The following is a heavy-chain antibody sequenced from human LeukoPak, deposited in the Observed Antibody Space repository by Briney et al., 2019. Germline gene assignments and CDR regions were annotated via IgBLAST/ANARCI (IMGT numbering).Heavy chain of an antibody. V-gene: IGHV1-18*01. Sequence: ASVKVSCKASGYTFTSYGISWVRQAPGQGLEWMGWISAYNGSTNYAQKLQGRVTMTTDTSTSTAYMELRSLRSDDTAVYYCARVTNQVTAGDYWGQGILVTVSS. J-gene: IGHJ4*02. CDR2: ISAYNGST. D-gene: IGHD2-8*01. CDR1: GYTFTSYG. CDR3: ARVTNQVTAGDY.